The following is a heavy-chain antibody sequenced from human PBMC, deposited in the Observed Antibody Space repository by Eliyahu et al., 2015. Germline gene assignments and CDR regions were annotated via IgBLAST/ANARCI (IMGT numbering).Heavy chain of an antibody. CDR3: ATSSIAALFDY. Sequence: EVQLVESGGGLVQPGGSLRLSCAASGFTVSSNYMXWVRQAPGKGLEWVSVIYSGGSTYYADSVKGRFTISRHNSKNTLYLQMNSLRAEDTAVYYCATSSIAALFDYWGQGTLVTVSS. D-gene: IGHD6-6*01. CDR1: GFTVSSNY. J-gene: IGHJ4*02. CDR2: IYSGGST. V-gene: IGHV3-53*04.